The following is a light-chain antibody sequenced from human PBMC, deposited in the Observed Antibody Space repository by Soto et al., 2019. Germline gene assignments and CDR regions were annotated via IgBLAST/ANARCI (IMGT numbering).Light chain of an antibody. V-gene: IGLV2-14*01. CDR3: SSYRSTNTPYV. CDR1: SSDIGDYKY. J-gene: IGLJ1*01. Sequence: QSVLTQPASVSGSPGQSITISCTGTSSDIGDYKYVSWYQQRPGKAPKLMIYEVSNRPSGVSNRFSGSKSGNTASLTISGLQADDEADYYCSSYRSTNTPYVFGTGTKVTVL. CDR2: EVS.